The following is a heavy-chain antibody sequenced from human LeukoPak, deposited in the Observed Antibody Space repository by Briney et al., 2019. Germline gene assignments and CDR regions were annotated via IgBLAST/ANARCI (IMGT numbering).Heavy chain of an antibody. CDR2: INQDGSEE. CDR3: ARWKMELQRNAFDF. D-gene: IGHD1-26*01. V-gene: IGHV3-7*01. J-gene: IGHJ3*01. Sequence: GGSLRLSCAASGFTFRTYWMSWIRQAPGKGPEWVADINQDGSEEYYVQSVKGRFTASRDNAQNAVFLQMTNLRADDTAVYYCARWKMELQRNAFDFWGQGTVVTVSS. CDR1: GFTFRTYW.